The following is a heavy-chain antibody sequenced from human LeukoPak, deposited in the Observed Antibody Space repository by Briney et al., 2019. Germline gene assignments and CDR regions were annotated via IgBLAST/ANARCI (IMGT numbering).Heavy chain of an antibody. CDR3: AKEGWHYYDSSGYYD. CDR2: ISYDGSNK. J-gene: IGHJ4*02. D-gene: IGHD3-22*01. V-gene: IGHV3-30*18. CDR1: GFTFSSYG. Sequence: GRSLRLSCAASGFTFSSYGMHWVRQAPGKGLEWVAVISYDGSNKYYADSVKGRFTISRDNSKNTLYLQMNSLRAEDTAVYYCAKEGWHYYDSSGYYDWGQGTLVTVSS.